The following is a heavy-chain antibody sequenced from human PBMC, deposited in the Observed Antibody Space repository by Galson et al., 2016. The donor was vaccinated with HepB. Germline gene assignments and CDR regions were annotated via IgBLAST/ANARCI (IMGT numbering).Heavy chain of an antibody. CDR3: ARLNVVARAAILCDSTMVDPFDF. Sequence: QSGAEVKKPGESLRISCKGSGYSFTNYWITWVRQMPGKGLEWTGRIDPSDSHTNYSPSFQGHVTFSIDKSNNTAYLQWSSLKASDTAMYYCARLNVVARAAILCDSTMVDPFDFWGQGTLVTVSS. CDR1: GYSFTNYW. CDR2: IDPSDSHT. J-gene: IGHJ4*02. V-gene: IGHV5-10-1*01. D-gene: IGHD5-18*01.